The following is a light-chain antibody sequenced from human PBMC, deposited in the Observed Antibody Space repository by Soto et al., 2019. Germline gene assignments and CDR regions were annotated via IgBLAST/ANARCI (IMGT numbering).Light chain of an antibody. Sequence: QAVVTQPPSASGTPGQRVTISCSGGASNIGRNTVNWYQDLPGTAPKLLISSDNKRPSGVPDRFSGSKSGTSASLAISGLRSEDEADYYCAVWDDSLNGPVFGGGTKLTVL. J-gene: IGLJ3*02. CDR2: SDN. CDR1: ASNIGRNT. CDR3: AVWDDSLNGPV. V-gene: IGLV1-44*01.